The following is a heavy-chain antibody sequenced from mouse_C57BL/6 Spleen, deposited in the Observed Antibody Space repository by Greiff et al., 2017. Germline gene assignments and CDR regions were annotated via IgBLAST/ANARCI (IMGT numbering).Heavy chain of an antibody. CDR3: ARAAYYSPYYFDD. V-gene: IGHV5-16*01. CDR1: GFTFSDYY. CDR2: INYDGSST. Sequence: EVKLVESEGGLVQPGSSMKLSCTASGFTFSDYYMAWVRQVPEKGLEWVANINYDGSSTYYLDSLKSRFIISRDNAKNILYLQMSSLKSEDTATYYCARAAYYSPYYFDDWGQGTTLTVSS. D-gene: IGHD2-12*01. J-gene: IGHJ2*01.